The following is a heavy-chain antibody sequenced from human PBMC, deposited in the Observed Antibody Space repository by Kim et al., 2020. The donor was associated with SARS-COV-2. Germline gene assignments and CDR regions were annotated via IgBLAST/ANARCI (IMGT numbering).Heavy chain of an antibody. CDR2: IYYSGST. J-gene: IGHJ4*02. CDR3: ARRIDYGDSVVPFDY. D-gene: IGHD4-17*01. V-gene: IGHV4-39*01. Sequence: SETLSLTCTVSGGSISSSSYYWGWIRQPPGKGLEWIGSIYYSGSTYYNPSLKSRVTISVDTSKNQFSLKLSSVTAADTAVYYCARRIDYGDSVVPFDYWGQGTLVTVSS. CDR1: GGSISSSSYY.